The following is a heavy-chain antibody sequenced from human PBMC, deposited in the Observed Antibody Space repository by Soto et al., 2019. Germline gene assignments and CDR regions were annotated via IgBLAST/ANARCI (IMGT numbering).Heavy chain of an antibody. CDR1: GGTFSSYA. D-gene: IGHD3-10*01. Sequence: ASVKVSCKASGGTFSSYAISWVRQAPGQGLEWMGGIIPIFGTANYAQKFQGRVTITADESTSTAYMELSSLRSEDTAVYYCARETYYYGPTLYYYYGMDVWGQGTTVTVSS. CDR2: IIPIFGTA. CDR3: ARETYYYGPTLYYYYGMDV. J-gene: IGHJ6*02. V-gene: IGHV1-69*13.